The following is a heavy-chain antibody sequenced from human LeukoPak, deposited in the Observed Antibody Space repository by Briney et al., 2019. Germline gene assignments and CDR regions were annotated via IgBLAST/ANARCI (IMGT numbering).Heavy chain of an antibody. V-gene: IGHV1-8*02. D-gene: IGHD5-24*01. Sequence: ASVKVSCKASGYTFTSYDINWVRQAAGQGLEWMGWMNPNSGNTSYAQKFQGRVTMTRDTSTSTVYMELSSLRSEDTAVYYCARDRVTRWLQNPYYFDYWGQGTLVTVSS. CDR3: ARDRVTRWLQNPYYFDY. CDR2: MNPNSGNT. CDR1: GYTFTSYD. J-gene: IGHJ4*02.